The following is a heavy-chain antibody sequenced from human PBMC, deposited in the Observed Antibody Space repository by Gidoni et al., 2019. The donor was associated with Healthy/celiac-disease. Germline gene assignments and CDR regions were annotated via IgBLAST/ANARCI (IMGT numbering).Heavy chain of an antibody. CDR2: IYYSGST. CDR3: ARHGQRGQITMIVVVTDAFDI. J-gene: IGHJ3*02. CDR1: GGSISSSSYY. D-gene: IGHD3-22*01. V-gene: IGHV4-39*01. Sequence: QLQLQESGPGLVKPSETLSLTCTVSGGSISSSSYYWGWIRQPPGKGLEWIGSIYYSGSTYYNPSLKSRVTISVDTSKNQFSLKLSSVTAADTAVYYCARHGQRGQITMIVVVTDAFDIWGQGTMVTVSS.